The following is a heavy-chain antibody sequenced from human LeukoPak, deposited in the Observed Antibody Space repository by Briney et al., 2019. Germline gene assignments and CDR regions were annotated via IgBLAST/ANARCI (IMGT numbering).Heavy chain of an antibody. V-gene: IGHV4-4*07. CDR1: GGSISSYF. CDR2: IYTSGST. J-gene: IGHJ4*02. CDR3: ARVRVAYYYGSSGYQSSIPFDY. Sequence: SETLSLTCTVSGGSISSYFWSWIRQPAGKGLKWIGRIYTSGSTNYNPSLKSRVTVSVDTSKNQFSLKLSSVTAADTAVYYCARVRVAYYYGSSGYQSSIPFDYWGQGTLVTVSS. D-gene: IGHD3-22*01.